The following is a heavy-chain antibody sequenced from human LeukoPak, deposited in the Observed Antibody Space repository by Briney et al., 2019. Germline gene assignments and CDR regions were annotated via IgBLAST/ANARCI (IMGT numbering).Heavy chain of an antibody. D-gene: IGHD3-9*01. CDR1: GITFSTYS. CDR3: ARSPYYDILAGFYYYFDY. Sequence: PGGSLRLSCAASGITFSTYSMNWVRQAPGKGLEWVSSISRSSGYIYYADSVKGRFTISRDNAKNALYLQMNSLRAEDTATYYCARSPYYDILAGFYYYFDYWGQGTLVTVSS. J-gene: IGHJ4*02. V-gene: IGHV3-21*01. CDR2: ISRSSGYI.